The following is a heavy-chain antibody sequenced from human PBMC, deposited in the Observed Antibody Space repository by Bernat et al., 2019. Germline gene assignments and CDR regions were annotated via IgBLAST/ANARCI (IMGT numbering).Heavy chain of an antibody. CDR2: ISGSGGST. Sequence: EVQLLESGGGLVQPGGSLRLSCAASGFTFSSYAMSWVRQAPGKGLEWVSAISGSGGSTYYADSVKGRFTISRDNSKNTLYLQMNSLSAEDTAVYYCAKDGPGYSSGWYPGRWFDPWGQGTLVTVSS. V-gene: IGHV3-23*01. CDR1: GFTFSSYA. D-gene: IGHD6-19*01. CDR3: AKDGPGYSSGWYPGRWFDP. J-gene: IGHJ5*02.